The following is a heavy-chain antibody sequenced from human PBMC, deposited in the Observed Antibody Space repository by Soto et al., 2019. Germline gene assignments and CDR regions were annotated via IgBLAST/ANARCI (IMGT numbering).Heavy chain of an antibody. V-gene: IGHV3-23*01. D-gene: IGHD3-3*01. CDR2: ISGSGGST. CDR1: GFTFSSYA. J-gene: IGHJ6*02. CDR3: AKPGGGVVTFTPAVYYYYYYGMDV. Sequence: PGGSLRLSCAASGFTFSSYAMSWVRQAPGKGLEWVSAISGSGGSTYYADSVKGRFTISRDNSKNTLYLQMNSLRAEDTAVYYCAKPGGGVVTFTPAVYYYYYYGMDVRGQGTTVTVSS.